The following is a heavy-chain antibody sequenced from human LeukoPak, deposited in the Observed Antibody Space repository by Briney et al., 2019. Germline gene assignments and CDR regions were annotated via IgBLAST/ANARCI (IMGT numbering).Heavy chain of an antibody. CDR2: IYYTGTT. J-gene: IGHJ5*02. CDR1: GGSISSGGYY. Sequence: SQTLSLTCTVSGGSISSGGYYWNWFRQPPGKGLEWIGHIYYTGTTHYNPSLQSRVSISIDTSKNQISLKLSSVTAADTAVYYCARGLRLRYFDWSLLRDWFDPWGQGTLVTVSS. D-gene: IGHD3-9*01. V-gene: IGHV4-61*08. CDR3: ARGLRLRYFDWSLLRDWFDP.